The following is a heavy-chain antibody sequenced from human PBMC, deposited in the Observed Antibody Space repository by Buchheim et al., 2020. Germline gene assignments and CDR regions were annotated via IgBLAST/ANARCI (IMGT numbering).Heavy chain of an antibody. J-gene: IGHJ6*02. D-gene: IGHD5-12*01. V-gene: IGHV3-33*01. CDR3: ARIIVATIRSYYYGMDV. CDR2: IWYDGSNK. Sequence: QVQLVESGGGVVQPGRSLRLSCAASGFTFSSYGMHWVRQAPGKGLEWVAVIWYDGSNKYYADSVKGRFTISRDNSKNTLYLQMNSLRAEDTAVYYCARIIVATIRSYYYGMDVWGQGTT. CDR1: GFTFSSYG.